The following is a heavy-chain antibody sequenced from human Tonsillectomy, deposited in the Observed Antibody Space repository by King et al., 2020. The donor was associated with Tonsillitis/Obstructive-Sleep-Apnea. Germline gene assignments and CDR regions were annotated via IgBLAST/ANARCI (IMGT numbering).Heavy chain of an antibody. J-gene: IGHJ6*02. D-gene: IGHD5-24*01. V-gene: IGHV3-30*04. CDR3: TPGGGRDGSQSPYCGMDV. CDR2: ISYDGSNK. Sequence: VQLVESGGGVVQPGRSLRLSCAASGFTFSSYAMHWVRQAPGKGLEWVAVISYDGSNKYYADSVKGRFTISRDNSKNTLYLQMNSLRAEDTAVYYCTPGGGRDGSQSPYCGMDVWGQGTTVTVCS. CDR1: GFTFSSYA.